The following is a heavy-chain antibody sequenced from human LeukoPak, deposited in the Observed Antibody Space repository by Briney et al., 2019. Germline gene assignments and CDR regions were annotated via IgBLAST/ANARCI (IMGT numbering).Heavy chain of an antibody. CDR3: ARSHDHLWGNYPDY. D-gene: IGHD3-16*02. V-gene: IGHV4/OR15-8*01. CDR1: GGSIDSTNW. Sequence: PSQTLSLTCDVSGGSIDSTNWWNWVRQPPGKGLEWIGEIHHDGRINYNPSLKSRVTLSVDKSKNQFSLRLNSVTAADTAMYYCARSHDHLWGNYPDYWGQGTLVTVSS. CDR2: IHHDGRI. J-gene: IGHJ4*02.